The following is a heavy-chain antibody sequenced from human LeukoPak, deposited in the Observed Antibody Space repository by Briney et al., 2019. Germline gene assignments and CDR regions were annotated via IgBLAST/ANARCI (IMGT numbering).Heavy chain of an antibody. CDR2: IGSTGGPI. J-gene: IGHJ4*02. CDR3: ARVGDGSSYDY. Sequence: GGSLRLSCAASGFSLERHTMHWVRQAPGKGLEFVSAIGSTGGPIFYANSVKDRFTVSRDIAKNTLFLQMDSLRIEDMAVYYCARVGDGSSYDYWGQGTLLTVSP. V-gene: IGHV3-64*01. CDR1: GFSLERHT. D-gene: IGHD5-24*01.